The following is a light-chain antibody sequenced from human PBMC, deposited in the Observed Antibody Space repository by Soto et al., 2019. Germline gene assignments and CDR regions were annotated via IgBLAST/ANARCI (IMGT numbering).Light chain of an antibody. J-gene: IGLJ2*01. V-gene: IGLV4-69*01. CDR2: LNSDGSH. CDR3: QTWVTGIHI. Sequence: QTLVTQSPSASASLGASVKLTCTLSSGHSNYAIAWHQQQPEKGPRFLMKLNSDGSHSKGDGIPDRFSGSSSGAERYLTISTLQSEDEADYYCQTWVTGIHIFGGGTKLTVL. CDR1: SGHSNYA.